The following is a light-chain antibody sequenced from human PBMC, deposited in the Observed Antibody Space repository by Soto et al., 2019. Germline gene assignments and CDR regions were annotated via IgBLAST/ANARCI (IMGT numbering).Light chain of an antibody. CDR2: EVT. Sequence: SALTQPASVSGSPGQSITISCTGTSGDIGSYNRVSWYQQHPGKAPKLIIYEVTDRPSGVSNRFSGSKSRNTGSLTISGLQAEDEAEYYCRSYTNINTRACVFGNGNKVTV. CDR1: SGDIGSYNR. CDR3: RSYTNINTRACV. J-gene: IGLJ1*01. V-gene: IGLV2-14*01.